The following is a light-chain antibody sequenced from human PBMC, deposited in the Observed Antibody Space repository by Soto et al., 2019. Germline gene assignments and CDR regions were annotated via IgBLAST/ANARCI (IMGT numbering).Light chain of an antibody. CDR2: EVS. CDR3: SAYTSRSTLGV. J-gene: IGLJ2*01. CDR1: ISDVGGYNY. V-gene: IGLV2-14*01. Sequence: QSALTQPASVSWSTGQSITISCTGTISDVGGYNYVSWYQQHPGKAPKLMIYEVSNRPSGVSNRFSGSKSGNTASLTISGLQAEDEADYYCSAYTSRSTLGVFGGGTKVTVL.